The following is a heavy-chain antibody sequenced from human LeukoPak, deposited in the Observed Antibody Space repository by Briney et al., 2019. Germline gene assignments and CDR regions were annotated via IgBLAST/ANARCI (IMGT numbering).Heavy chain of an antibody. CDR3: ARLARLTLIRGVTGYHSLDV. Sequence: SETLSLTCTVSGGSINSFYWSWIRQPPGGGLQWIGYIYYSGTTNYNPSLKSRVTISVDASKNQFSLWLSSVTAADTAVYYCARLARLTLIRGVTGYHSLDVWGKGAKVTVSS. D-gene: IGHD3-10*01. J-gene: IGHJ6*04. CDR2: IYYSGTT. V-gene: IGHV4-59*01. CDR1: GGSINSFY.